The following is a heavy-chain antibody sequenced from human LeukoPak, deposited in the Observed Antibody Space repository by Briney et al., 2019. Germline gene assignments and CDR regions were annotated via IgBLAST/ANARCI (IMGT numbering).Heavy chain of an antibody. V-gene: IGHV4-39*07. Sequence: SETLSLTCTVSGGSISSSNYYWGWIRQPPGKGLEWIGSIYYSGNTYYNPSLKSRVTISVATSKNQFSLKLSSVTAADTAVYYCARARYYDYVWGSYRPGVPDYWGQGTLVTVSS. CDR1: GGSISSSNYY. CDR3: ARARYYDYVWGSYRPGVPDY. D-gene: IGHD3-16*02. J-gene: IGHJ4*02. CDR2: IYYSGNT.